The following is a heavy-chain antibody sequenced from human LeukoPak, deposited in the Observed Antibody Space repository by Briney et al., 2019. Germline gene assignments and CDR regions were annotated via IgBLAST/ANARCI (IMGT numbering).Heavy chain of an antibody. CDR1: GYSISSGYY. J-gene: IGHJ4*02. D-gene: IGHD3-16*02. Sequence: SETLSLTCAVSGYSISSGYYWGWVGQAPGKGLEWIGSIYHTGSTDYNPSLKSRLTISVDMSKNQFSLNLRSVTAADTAVYYCARDKDDYVWGTYRWWGQGMLVTVSS. CDR3: ARDKDDYVWGTYRW. V-gene: IGHV4-38-2*01. CDR2: IYHTGST.